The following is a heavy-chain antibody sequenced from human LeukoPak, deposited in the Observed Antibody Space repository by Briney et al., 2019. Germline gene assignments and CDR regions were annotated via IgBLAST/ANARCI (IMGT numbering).Heavy chain of an antibody. CDR1: GFTFSSYE. D-gene: IGHD3-22*01. J-gene: IGHJ4*02. V-gene: IGHV3-48*03. CDR3: AKDYYYDNSGYYVTFDY. Sequence: GGSLRLSCAASGFTFSSYEMNWVRQAPGKGLEWVSYISGSGTTIHYADSVKGRFTISRDNSIDTLYLQMNSLRAEDTAVYYCAKDYYYDNSGYYVTFDYWGQGTPVTVSS. CDR2: ISGSGTTI.